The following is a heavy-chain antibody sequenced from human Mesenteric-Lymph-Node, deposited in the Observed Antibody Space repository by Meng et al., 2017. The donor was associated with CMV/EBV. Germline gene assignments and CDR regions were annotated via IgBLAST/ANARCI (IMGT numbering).Heavy chain of an antibody. Sequence: AVSGGSIRGSNWWRCVRQPPGKGLEWIGKIYHSGSTNYNPSHKSRVTISVDKSKNQFSRKLSSVTAADTAVYYCARVDSGYETYFDYWGQGTLVTVSS. CDR1: GGSIRGSNW. CDR2: IYHSGST. V-gene: IGHV4-4*02. D-gene: IGHD5-12*01. CDR3: ARVDSGYETYFDY. J-gene: IGHJ4*02.